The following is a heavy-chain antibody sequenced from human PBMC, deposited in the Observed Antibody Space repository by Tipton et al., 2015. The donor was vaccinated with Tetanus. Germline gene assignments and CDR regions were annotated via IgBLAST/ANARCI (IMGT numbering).Heavy chain of an antibody. CDR1: GGSLSTSH. V-gene: IGHV4-59*01. CDR2: ITYSRTT. Sequence: LRLSCTVSGGSLSTSHWAWIRQPPGKGLERVGKITYSRTTNYNSSLKSRVTISLDTSTSQFSLKLTSATAADTAVYYCARERIRLIGDVIFRYFDLWGRGTLVTVSS. J-gene: IGHJ2*01. CDR3: ARERIRLIGDVIFRYFDL. D-gene: IGHD3-3*02.